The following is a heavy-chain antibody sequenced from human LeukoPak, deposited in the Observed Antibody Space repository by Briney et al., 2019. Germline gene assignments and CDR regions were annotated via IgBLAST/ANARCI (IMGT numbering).Heavy chain of an antibody. CDR2: IYYSGST. CDR1: GGSISSGGYY. V-gene: IGHV4-31*03. CDR3: ARAHYYDSSGYLFDY. J-gene: IGHJ4*02. D-gene: IGHD3-22*01. Sequence: SQTLSLTCTVSGGSISSGGYYWSWIRQHPGKGLEWIGYIYYSGSTYYNPSLKSRVTISVDTSKNQFSLELTSVTAADTAVYYCARAHYYDSSGYLFDYWGQGTLVTVSS.